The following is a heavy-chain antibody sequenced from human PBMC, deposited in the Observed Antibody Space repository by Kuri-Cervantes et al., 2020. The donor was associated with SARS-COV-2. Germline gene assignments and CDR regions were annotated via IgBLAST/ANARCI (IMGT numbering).Heavy chain of an antibody. Sequence: GSLRLSCTVSGYSISSGYYWGWIRQPSGKGLEWIGSIYHSGSTYYNPSLKSRVTISVDTSKNQFSLKLSSVTAADTAVYYCARTYDTVTGDAFDIWGQGTMVTVSS. D-gene: IGHD4-11*01. J-gene: IGHJ3*02. CDR3: ARTYDTVTGDAFDI. CDR2: IYHSGST. V-gene: IGHV4-38-2*02. CDR1: GYSISSGYY.